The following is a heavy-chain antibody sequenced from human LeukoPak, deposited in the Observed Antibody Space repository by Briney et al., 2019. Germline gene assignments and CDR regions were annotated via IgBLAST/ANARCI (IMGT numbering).Heavy chain of an antibody. D-gene: IGHD5-12*01. Sequence: ASVKVSCKVSGYTLTELSMHWVRQAPGKGVEWMGGFDPEDGETIYAQKFQGRVTMTEDTSTDTAYMELSSLRSEDTAVYYCATGYSGYDLFDYWGQGTLVTVPS. CDR2: FDPEDGET. CDR3: ATGYSGYDLFDY. J-gene: IGHJ4*02. V-gene: IGHV1-24*01. CDR1: GYTLTELS.